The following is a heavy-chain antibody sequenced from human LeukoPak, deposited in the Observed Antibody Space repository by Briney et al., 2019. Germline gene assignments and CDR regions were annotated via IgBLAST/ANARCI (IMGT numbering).Heavy chain of an antibody. V-gene: IGHV3-48*03. Sequence: GGSLRLSCAASGFTFSSYEMNWVRQAPGKGLEWLSYISSSGSTIYYADSVKGRFTISRDNAKNTVYLQMNSLRAEDTAVYYCARDDYGDSFDYWGQGTLVTVSS. CDR3: ARDDYGDSFDY. J-gene: IGHJ4*02. CDR2: ISSSGSTI. D-gene: IGHD4-17*01. CDR1: GFTFSSYE.